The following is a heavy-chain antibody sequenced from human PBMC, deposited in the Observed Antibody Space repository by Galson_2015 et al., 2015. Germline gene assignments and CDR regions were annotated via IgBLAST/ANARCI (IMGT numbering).Heavy chain of an antibody. CDR2: IIPIFGTA. D-gene: IGHD2-2*01. CDR3: ARGKYQLQNSYYYYMDV. V-gene: IGHV1-69*06. J-gene: IGHJ6*03. Sequence: SVKVSCKASGGTFSSYAISWVRQAPGQGLEWMGGIIPIFGTANYAQKFQGRVTITADKSTSTAYMELSSLRSEDTAVYYCARGKYQLQNSYYYYMDVWGKGTTVTVSS. CDR1: GGTFSSYA.